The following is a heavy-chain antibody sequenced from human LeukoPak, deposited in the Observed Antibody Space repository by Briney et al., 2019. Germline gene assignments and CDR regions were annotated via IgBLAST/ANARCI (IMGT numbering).Heavy chain of an antibody. CDR2: INHSGST. CDR1: GGSFSGYY. J-gene: IGHJ4*02. Sequence: SETLSLTCAVCGGSFSGYYWSWIRQPPGKGLEWIGEINHSGSTNYNSSLKSRVTISVDTSKNQFSLKLSSVTAADTAVYYCARGQSHYFDYWGQGTLVTVSS. V-gene: IGHV4-34*01. CDR3: ARGQSHYFDY.